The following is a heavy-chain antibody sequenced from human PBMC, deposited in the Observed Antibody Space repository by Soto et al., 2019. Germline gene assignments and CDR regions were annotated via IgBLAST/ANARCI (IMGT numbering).Heavy chain of an antibody. CDR3: ARISQSDFWSGYYYFFDY. CDR2: ITAFNGNT. CDR1: GYTFTDYG. D-gene: IGHD3-3*01. J-gene: IGHJ4*02. V-gene: IGHV1-18*01. Sequence: QVHLVQSGAEVEKPGASVKVSCKASGYTFTDYGISWVRQAPGQGLQWMVWITAFNGNTKYAQQFQGRVTMTTDTSTSTAYMERRSLESDDTAVYYCARISQSDFWSGYYYFFDYWGQGTLVTVSS.